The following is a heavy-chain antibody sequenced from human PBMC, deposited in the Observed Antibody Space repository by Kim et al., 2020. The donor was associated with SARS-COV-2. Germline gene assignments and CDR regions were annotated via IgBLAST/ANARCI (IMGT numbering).Heavy chain of an antibody. CDR3: ARSGIAAAGIVYYFDY. Sequence: GGSLRLSCAASGFTFSDYYMSWIRQAPGKGLEWVSYISSSGSTIYYADSVKGRFTISRDNAKNSLYLQMNSLRAEDTAVYYCARSGIAAAGIVYYFDYWGQGTLVTVSS. CDR1: GFTFSDYY. V-gene: IGHV3-11*01. D-gene: IGHD6-13*01. CDR2: ISSSGSTI. J-gene: IGHJ4*02.